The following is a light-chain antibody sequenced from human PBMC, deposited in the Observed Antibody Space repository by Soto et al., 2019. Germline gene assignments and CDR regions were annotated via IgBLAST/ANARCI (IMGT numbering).Light chain of an antibody. CDR1: QSISSS. CDR3: QQGSS. J-gene: IGKJ4*01. Sequence: EIVLTQSPVTLSLSPGERATLSCRASQSISSSLAWYQQKLGQAPRLLIYDASNRGTGIPARFSGSGSGTDFPLTISSLEPEDVAVYYWQQGSSFGGGTKVEIK. CDR2: DAS. V-gene: IGKV3-11*01.